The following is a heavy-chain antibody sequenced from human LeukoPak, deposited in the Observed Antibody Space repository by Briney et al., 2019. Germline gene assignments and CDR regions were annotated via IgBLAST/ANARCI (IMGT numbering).Heavy chain of an antibody. CDR1: GGSFSGYY. CDR2: INHSGST. CDR3: ARGPRYFDWLLHYYYMDV. Sequence: PSETLSLTCAVYGGSFSGYYWSWIRQPPGKGLEWIGEINHSGSTNYNPSLKSRVTISVDTSKNQFSLKLSSVTAADTAVYYRARGPRYFDWLLHYYYMDVWGKGTTVTVSS. V-gene: IGHV4-34*01. J-gene: IGHJ6*03. D-gene: IGHD3-9*01.